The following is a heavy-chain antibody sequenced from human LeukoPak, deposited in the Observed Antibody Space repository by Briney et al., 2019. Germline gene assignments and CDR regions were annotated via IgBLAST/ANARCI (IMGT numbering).Heavy chain of an antibody. V-gene: IGHV3-66*01. CDR2: SYRSGDT. D-gene: IGHD2-15*01. CDR1: GFTVSTNY. CDR3: ARDKRYCSSGRCWGVQFGP. Sequence: GGSLRLSCAASGFTVSTNYMSWVRQAPGRGPEWLSNSYRSGDTYYADSAKGRFTISRDNSKNTLYLQMNRLRAEDTAMYYCARDKRYCSSGRCWGVQFGPWGQGTLVTVSS. J-gene: IGHJ5*02.